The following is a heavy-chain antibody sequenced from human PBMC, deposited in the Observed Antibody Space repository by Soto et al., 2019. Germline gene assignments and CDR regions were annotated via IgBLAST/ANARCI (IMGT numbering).Heavy chain of an antibody. Sequence: SETLSLTCHVSGYSINSDYYWAWIRQPPGKGLEWIGSVYRTAIPLYNPSLKSRVSISVDMSKNQFSLNLTSVTAADTAVYYCARTGRLREGYLDPWGQGTRVTVSS. J-gene: IGHJ5*02. CDR1: GYSINSDYY. CDR2: VYRTAIP. D-gene: IGHD2-15*01. V-gene: IGHV4-38-2*01. CDR3: ARTGRLREGYLDP.